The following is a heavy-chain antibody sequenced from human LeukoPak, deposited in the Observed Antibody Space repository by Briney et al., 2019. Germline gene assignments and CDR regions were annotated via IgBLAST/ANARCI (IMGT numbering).Heavy chain of an antibody. J-gene: IGHJ4*02. CDR2: ISNSGDST. V-gene: IGHV3-23*01. Sequence: RGSLRLSCAASGFTFSTYAMSWVRQAPGEGLQWVSGISNSGDSTYYLDSVKGRFTISRDNSKNTLHLQMNSLRAEDTALYYCVKDRCDRATCPEVWGQGTLVTVSS. CDR1: GFTFSTYA. CDR3: VKDRCDRATCPEV. D-gene: IGHD2-21*01.